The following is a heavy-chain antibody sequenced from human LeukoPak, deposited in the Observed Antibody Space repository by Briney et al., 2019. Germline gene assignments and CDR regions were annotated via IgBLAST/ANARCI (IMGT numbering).Heavy chain of an antibody. CDR2: IQAGGDEK. D-gene: IGHD4-23*01. J-gene: IGHJ4*02. CDR3: ARDTPGYGGDDFDY. Sequence: GGSLRLSCAASGFTFSTYGMHCVRQAPGKGLEWMTFIQAGGDEKYYAESVKGRFTISRDNSKNTLYLQMNSLRAEDTAVYYCARDTPGYGGDDFDYWGQGALVTVSS. V-gene: IGHV3-30*02. CDR1: GFTFSTYG.